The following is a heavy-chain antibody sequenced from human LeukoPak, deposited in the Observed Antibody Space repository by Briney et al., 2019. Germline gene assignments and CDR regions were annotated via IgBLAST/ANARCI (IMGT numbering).Heavy chain of an antibody. J-gene: IGHJ6*02. CDR2: IIPIFGTA. V-gene: IGHV1-69*01. CDR1: GGTFSSYA. Sequence: SVTVSCKASGGTFSSYAISWVRQAPGQGLEWMGGIIPIFGTANYAQKFQGRVTITADESTSTAYMELSSLRSEDTAVYYSARDGDYGYYYYYGMDVWGQGTTVTVSS. CDR3: ARDGDYGYYYYYGMDV. D-gene: IGHD4-17*01.